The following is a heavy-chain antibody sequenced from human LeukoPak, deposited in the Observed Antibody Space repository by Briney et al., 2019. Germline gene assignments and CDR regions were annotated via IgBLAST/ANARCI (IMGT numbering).Heavy chain of an antibody. Sequence: GGSLRLSCAASGFTFSSYWMSWVRQAPGKGLEWVANIKQDGSEKYYVDSVKGRFTISRDNAKNSLYLQMNSLRAEDTAVYYCARGSRGQQWLAEYYYYYYYMDVWGKGTTVTISS. V-gene: IGHV3-7*01. D-gene: IGHD6-19*01. CDR2: IKQDGSEK. CDR1: GFTFSSYW. J-gene: IGHJ6*03. CDR3: ARGSRGQQWLAEYYYYYYYMDV.